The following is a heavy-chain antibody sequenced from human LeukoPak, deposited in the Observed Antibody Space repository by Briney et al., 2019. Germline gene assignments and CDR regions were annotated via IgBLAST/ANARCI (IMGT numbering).Heavy chain of an antibody. J-gene: IGHJ6*02. CDR2: TYYSGST. CDR3: ASLRITMVRGVSYYYYGMDV. V-gene: IGHV4-61*01. Sequence: SETLSLTCTVSGGSVSSGSYYWSWIRQPPGKGLEWIGYTYYSGSTNYNPSLKSRVTISVDTSKNQFSLKLSSVTAADTAVYYCASLRITMVRGVSYYYYGMDVWGQGTTVTVSS. D-gene: IGHD3-10*01. CDR1: GGSVSSGSYY.